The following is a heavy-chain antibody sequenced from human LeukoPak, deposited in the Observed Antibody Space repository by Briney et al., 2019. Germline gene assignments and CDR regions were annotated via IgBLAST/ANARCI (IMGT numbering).Heavy chain of an antibody. V-gene: IGHV1-18*01. CDR1: GYTFTTYG. Sequence: ASVKVSCKASGYTFTTYGISWVRQTPGQGLEWMGWIRPYNGNTNSAQKLQDRVTMTTDTSTSTAYMELRSLRSDDTAVYYCARDDRDTCSGHCYYFDYWGQGTLVTVSS. D-gene: IGHD2-21*02. CDR2: IRPYNGNT. CDR3: ARDDRDTCSGHCYYFDY. J-gene: IGHJ4*02.